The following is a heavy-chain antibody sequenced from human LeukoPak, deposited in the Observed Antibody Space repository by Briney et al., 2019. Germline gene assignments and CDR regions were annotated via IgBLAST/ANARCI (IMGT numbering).Heavy chain of an antibody. J-gene: IGHJ4*02. CDR3: ATIESSGYWGY. V-gene: IGHV4-59*01. D-gene: IGHD3-22*01. Sequence: SETLSLTCTVSGGSIKTYCWAWVREPPGKGLEWLAYMSYSGNTTYNPSLKSRVIISVDTSKHQFSLRLTCVTAADTAVYYCATIESSGYWGYWGQGTLVTVSS. CDR2: MSYSGNT. CDR1: GGSIKTYC.